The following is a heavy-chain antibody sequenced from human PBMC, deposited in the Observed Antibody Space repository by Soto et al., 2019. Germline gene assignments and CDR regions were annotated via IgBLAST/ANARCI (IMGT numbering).Heavy chain of an antibody. CDR3: ARDLWVEPELYYYGMDV. Sequence: QVQLQESGPGLVRPSQTLSLTCTVSGDSISSADYYWRWIRQTPGKGLEWIGHIFYSGTTYYNPSLKSRLTISVDTSKNHFSLRLTSVTAADTAVYYCARDLWVEPELYYYGMDVWCQGTTVTVSS. V-gene: IGHV4-30-4*01. CDR1: GDSISSADYY. D-gene: IGHD1-1*01. J-gene: IGHJ6*02. CDR2: IFYSGTT.